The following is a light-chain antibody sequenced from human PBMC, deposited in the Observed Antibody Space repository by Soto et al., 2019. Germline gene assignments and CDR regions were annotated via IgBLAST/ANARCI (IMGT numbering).Light chain of an antibody. V-gene: IGKV3-11*01. J-gene: IGKJ4*01. CDR2: DAS. CDR3: QQRSNWPRGLT. Sequence: EIVLTQSPATLSLSPGERATLSCRASQSVSSFLGWYQQKPGQAPRLLIYDASNRATGVPARFSGSGSGTDFTLTISGLEPEDFAVYYCQQRSNWPRGLTFGGGTKVEI. CDR1: QSVSSF.